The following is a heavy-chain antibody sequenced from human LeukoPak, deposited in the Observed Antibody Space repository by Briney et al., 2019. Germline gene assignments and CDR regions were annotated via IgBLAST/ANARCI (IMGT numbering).Heavy chain of an antibody. V-gene: IGHV3-11*01. CDR1: GFTFSDYC. Sequence: GGSLRLSCAASGFTFSDYCMSWIRQAPGKGLEWVSYISSSGSNIYYADSVKGRFTISRDNAKNSLYLQMNSLRAEDTAVYYCARGPNSGSDRALAFDIWGQGTMVTVSS. CDR3: ARGPNSGSDRALAFDI. D-gene: IGHD1-26*01. J-gene: IGHJ3*02. CDR2: ISSSGSNI.